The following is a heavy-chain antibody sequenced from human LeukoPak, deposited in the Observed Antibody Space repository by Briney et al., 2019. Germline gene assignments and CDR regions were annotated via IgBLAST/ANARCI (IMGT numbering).Heavy chain of an antibody. J-gene: IGHJ5*02. Sequence: KPSETLSLTCTVSGGSISSYYWSWIRQPPGKGLEWIGYVYYSGSTTYNPSLKGRVTISVDTSKNQFSLKLSSVTAADTAVYYCARAPYTSGFYFFDPWGQGTLVTVSS. CDR1: GGSISSYY. CDR2: VYYSGST. V-gene: IGHV4-59*13. CDR3: ARAPYTSGFYFFDP. D-gene: IGHD3-22*01.